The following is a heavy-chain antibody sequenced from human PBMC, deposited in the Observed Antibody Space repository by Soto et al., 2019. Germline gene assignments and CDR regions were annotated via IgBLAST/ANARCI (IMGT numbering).Heavy chain of an antibody. V-gene: IGHV4-59*08. J-gene: IGHJ5*01. D-gene: IGHD7-27*01. Sequence: SETLSLTCTVSGASISSYYWSWIRQPPGKGLEWIGYIYYSGSTNYNPSFESRVAISVDTSKSQFSLNVTSVTAADTAVYFCARGRYCLTGRCFPNWFDSWGQGALVTVSS. CDR2: IYYSGST. CDR1: GASISSYY. CDR3: ARGRYCLTGRCFPNWFDS.